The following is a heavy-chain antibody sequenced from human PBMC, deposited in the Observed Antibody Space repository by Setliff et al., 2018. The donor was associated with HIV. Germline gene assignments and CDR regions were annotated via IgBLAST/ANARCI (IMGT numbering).Heavy chain of an antibody. CDR3: ARGKGVGGVIITGGLDV. Sequence: GASVKVSCKASGYTFTSYGISWVRQAPGQGLEWMGWMNPNSGVSGYGQKFQGRVTMTRDTSISTAYMELSSLTSEDPAVYYCARGKGVGGVIITGGLDVWGKGTTVTVSS. D-gene: IGHD3-10*01. CDR1: GYTFTSYG. J-gene: IGHJ6*04. V-gene: IGHV1-8*02. CDR2: MNPNSGVS.